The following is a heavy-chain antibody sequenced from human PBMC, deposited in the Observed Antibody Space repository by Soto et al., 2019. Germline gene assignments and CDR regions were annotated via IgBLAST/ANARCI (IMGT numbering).Heavy chain of an antibody. Sequence: ETLSLTCSVSGDSISNSRFYWAWIRQPPGEGLEWIGSIYHTGNAYYNPSLKSRVTIFVDTSKNQFSLKLTSVTAADTALYYCARDYFDSSDYTTNWFDPWGQGALVTVSS. D-gene: IGHD3-22*01. J-gene: IGHJ5*02. V-gene: IGHV4-39*01. CDR2: IYHTGNA. CDR1: GDSISNSRFY. CDR3: ARDYFDSSDYTTNWFDP.